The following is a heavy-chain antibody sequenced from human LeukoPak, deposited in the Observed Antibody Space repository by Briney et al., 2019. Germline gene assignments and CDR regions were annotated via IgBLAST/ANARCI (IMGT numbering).Heavy chain of an antibody. CDR2: ISGSADAT. CDR3: AKDSYVSGRPLHTFDV. V-gene: IGHV3-23*01. Sequence: GGSLRLSCAASGFTFTNYVMNWVRQAPGKGLEWVSVISGSADATHYADFVKGRFTISRDNSRNTLYMQLDSLRAEDTAVYYCAKDSYVSGRPLHTFDVWGQGTMVTVSS. J-gene: IGHJ3*01. D-gene: IGHD3-10*01. CDR1: GFTFTNYV.